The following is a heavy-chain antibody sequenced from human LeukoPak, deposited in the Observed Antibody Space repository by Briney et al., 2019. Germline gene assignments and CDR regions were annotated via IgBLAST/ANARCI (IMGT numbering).Heavy chain of an antibody. CDR1: EFTVSSNY. CDR3: ARRVVEATGRGGWFDP. J-gene: IGHJ5*02. Sequence: GGSLRLSCAASEFTVSSNYMSWVRQAPGKGLEWVSVIYSGGSTYYADSVKGRFTISRDNSKNTLYLQMNSLRAEDTAVYYCARRVVEATGRGGWFDPWGQGTLVTVSS. D-gene: IGHD1-1*01. V-gene: IGHV3-66*02. CDR2: IYSGGST.